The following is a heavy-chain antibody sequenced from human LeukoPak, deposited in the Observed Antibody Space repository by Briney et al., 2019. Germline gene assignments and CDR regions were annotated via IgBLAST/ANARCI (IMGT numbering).Heavy chain of an antibody. J-gene: IGHJ4*02. CDR3: ARVATYYYDSSGYYYNYYFDY. Sequence: QSSETLSLTCTVSGGSISSYYWGWIRQPPGKGLEWIGSIYHSGSTYYNPSLKSRVTISVDTSKNQFSLKLSSVTAADTAVYYCARVATYYYDSSGYYYNYYFDYWGQGTLVTVSS. CDR1: GGSISSYY. V-gene: IGHV4-38-2*02. D-gene: IGHD3-22*01. CDR2: IYHSGST.